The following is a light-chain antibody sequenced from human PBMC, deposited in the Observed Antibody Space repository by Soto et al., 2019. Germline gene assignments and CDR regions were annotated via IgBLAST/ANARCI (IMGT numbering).Light chain of an antibody. Sequence: QSALTQPASVSGPPGHSITISCTGTGSDVGNDNFVSWYQHHPGHAPRLIIFEGSKRPSGVSDRFSASWSGNTASLTISGLQAVDEADYFCYAYGGGPSPDVFGTGTKVTVL. J-gene: IGLJ1*01. CDR3: YAYGGGPSPDV. CDR1: GSDVGNDNF. V-gene: IGLV2-23*01. CDR2: EGS.